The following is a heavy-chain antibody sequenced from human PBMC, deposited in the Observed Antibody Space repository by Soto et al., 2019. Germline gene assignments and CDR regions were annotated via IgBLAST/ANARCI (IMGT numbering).Heavy chain of an antibody. Sequence: GGSLRLSCAASGFTFSKYGMHWVRQAPGKGLEWVALIWNDGIRKVYVDSVKGRFTISRDNSKNTLDLQMNNLRDEDTAVYYCARDDDNDANALDYWGPGTLVTVS. V-gene: IGHV3-33*01. CDR3: ARDDDNDANALDY. CDR1: GFTFSKYG. J-gene: IGHJ4*02. CDR2: IWNDGIRK.